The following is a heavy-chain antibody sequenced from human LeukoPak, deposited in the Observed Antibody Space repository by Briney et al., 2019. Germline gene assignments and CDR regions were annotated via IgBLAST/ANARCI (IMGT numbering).Heavy chain of an antibody. Sequence: SETLSLTCTVSGASISSSSYYWGWIRQPPGKGLEWIGTIYYSGTTYYKPSLNSRVTISVDTSGNQFSLKLSSVTAADTAVYYCARRSRQGSGSWNFDYWGQGTLVTVSS. J-gene: IGHJ4*02. CDR3: ARRSRQGSGSWNFDY. CDR2: IYYSGTT. D-gene: IGHD3-10*01. CDR1: GASISSSSYY. V-gene: IGHV4-39*01.